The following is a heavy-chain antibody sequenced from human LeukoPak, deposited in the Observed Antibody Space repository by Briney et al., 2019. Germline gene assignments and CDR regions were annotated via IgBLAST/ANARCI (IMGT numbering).Heavy chain of an antibody. CDR2: MFASGST. CDR3: ARGPLFGVGDYYYYYMDV. V-gene: IGHV4-4*07. Sequence: PSETLSLTCTVAGGSISSYYWSWIRQPAGRGLESLGRMFASGSTNYKPSLKGRFTMSVDTSKNQFSLKLSSVTAADTAVYYCARGPLFGVGDYYYYYMDVWGKGTTVTVSS. CDR1: GGSISSYY. D-gene: IGHD3-3*01. J-gene: IGHJ6*03.